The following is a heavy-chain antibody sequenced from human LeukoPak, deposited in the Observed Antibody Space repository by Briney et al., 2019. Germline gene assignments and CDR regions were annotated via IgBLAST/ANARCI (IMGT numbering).Heavy chain of an antibody. CDR3: ARQGGSNSPYYYYYMDV. D-gene: IGHD6-13*01. Sequence: SETLSLTCAVSGYSISSGYYWGWFRQPPGKGLEWIGCIHHSGNTYYNPSLKSRVTISVDTSKNQFPLKLTSVTAADTAVYYCARQGGSNSPYYYYYMDVWGKGTTVTVSS. CDR1: GYSISSGYY. J-gene: IGHJ6*03. CDR2: IHHSGNT. V-gene: IGHV4-38-2*01.